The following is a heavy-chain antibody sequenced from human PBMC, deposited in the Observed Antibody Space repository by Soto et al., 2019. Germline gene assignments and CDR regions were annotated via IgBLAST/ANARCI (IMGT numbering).Heavy chain of an antibody. CDR1: GFTFSSYA. D-gene: IGHD3-10*01. J-gene: IGHJ4*02. Sequence: EVQLLESGGGLVQPGGSLRLSCAASGFTFSSYAMSWVRQAPGKGLEWVSAISGSGGSTYYADSVKGRFTISRDNSQNSLYLQMNSLKPGDTAVYYCHSPLQVRGVIIMTESPAGDYWGQGSLFTVSS. CDR3: HSPLQVRGVIIMTESPAGDY. V-gene: IGHV3-23*01. CDR2: ISGSGGST.